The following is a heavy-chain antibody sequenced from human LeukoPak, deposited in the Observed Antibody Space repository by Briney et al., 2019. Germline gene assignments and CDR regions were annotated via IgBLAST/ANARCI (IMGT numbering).Heavy chain of an antibody. D-gene: IGHD5-12*01. Sequence: GESLQISCASSGFTFNNYAMSWVRQAPGKGLEWVSTISGSGSNTYYADSVKGRFTISRDNSKNTLYLQMNSLRAEDTAVYYCAKSVRGYTYYFDCWGQGTLVTVSS. J-gene: IGHJ4*02. CDR3: AKSVRGYTYYFDC. V-gene: IGHV3-23*01. CDR2: ISGSGSNT. CDR1: GFTFNNYA.